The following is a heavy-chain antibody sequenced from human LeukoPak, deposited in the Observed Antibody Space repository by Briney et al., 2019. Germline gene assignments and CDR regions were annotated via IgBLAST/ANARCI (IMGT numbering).Heavy chain of an antibody. CDR1: GFTFSNAW. V-gene: IGHV3-15*01. CDR3: TTDASPYCADGVCYTGGNFDS. CDR2: IKRKNEGCTT. D-gene: IGHD2-8*01. J-gene: IGHJ4*02. Sequence: MPGGSLRLSCAASGFTFSNAWMTWVRQAPGKGMQWVGRIKRKNEGCTTDYAVPVKASFTISSDDSKNTLYLQMNSLKSEDTAVYYCTTDASPYCADGVCYTGGNFDSWGQGTLVTVSS.